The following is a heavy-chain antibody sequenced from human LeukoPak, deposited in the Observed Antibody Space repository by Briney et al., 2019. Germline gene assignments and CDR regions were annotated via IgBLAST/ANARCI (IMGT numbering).Heavy chain of an antibody. Sequence: SETLSLTCTVSGGSISSSSYYWGWVRQPPGKGLDWIGSILYSGSTHYNPSVESRVTISVDTSKSQFSLKLSSVTAADTAVYYCARAKNDEYYYYGMDVWGQGTTVTVSS. CDR3: ARAKNDEYYYYGMDV. J-gene: IGHJ6*02. D-gene: IGHD6-6*01. CDR1: GGSISSSSYY. CDR2: ILYSGST. V-gene: IGHV4-39*07.